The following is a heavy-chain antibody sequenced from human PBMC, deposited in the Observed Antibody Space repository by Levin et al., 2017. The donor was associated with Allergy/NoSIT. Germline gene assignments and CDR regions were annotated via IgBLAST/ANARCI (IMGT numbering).Heavy chain of an antibody. Sequence: GESLKISCAASGFTFSSYSMTWVRQAPGKGLEWVSSIGGGSSYTYYADSVKGRFTISRDNAKNSLYLQMNSLRADDTALYYCASRQAGYWGQGTLVTVSS. V-gene: IGHV3-21*01. J-gene: IGHJ4*02. CDR3: ASRQAGY. CDR1: GFTFSSYS. CDR2: IGGGSSYT.